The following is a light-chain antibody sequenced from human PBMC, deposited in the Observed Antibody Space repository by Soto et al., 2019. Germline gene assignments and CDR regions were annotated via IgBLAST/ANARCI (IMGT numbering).Light chain of an antibody. CDR1: QNVSSN. V-gene: IGKV3-15*01. CDR3: QQYKT. Sequence: EIVMTQSPATLSVSPGERATLSCRASQNVSSNLAWYQQKPGQAPRLLISVGFTRATGIPARFSGSGSGTEFTLTISSLQSEDFAFYYCQQYKTFGQGTKVAIK. J-gene: IGKJ1*01. CDR2: VGF.